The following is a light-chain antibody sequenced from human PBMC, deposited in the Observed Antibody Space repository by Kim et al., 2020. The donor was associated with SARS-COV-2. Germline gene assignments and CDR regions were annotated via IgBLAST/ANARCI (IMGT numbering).Light chain of an antibody. CDR1: QNIHFW. V-gene: IGKV1-5*03. CDR2: KAS. Sequence: GDSVTISCRASQNIHFWSAWVQQKPGKAPSVLMYKASTLESGVPSRFSGSVSGAAFTLTTNSPQPDDSATYYCQQYVVLPETFGEDTTV. J-gene: IGKJ1*01. CDR3: QQYVVLPET.